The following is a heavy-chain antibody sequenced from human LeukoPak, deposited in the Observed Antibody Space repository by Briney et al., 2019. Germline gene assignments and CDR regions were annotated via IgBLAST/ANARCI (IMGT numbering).Heavy chain of an antibody. V-gene: IGHV5-51*01. CDR2: IYPGDSDT. CDR3: ARHETWSSPPFWSGYYRE. J-gene: IGHJ4*02. Sequence: GESLKISCKGSGCSFTSYWIGWVRQMPGKGLEWMGIIYPGDSDTRYSPSFQGQVTISADKSISTAYLQWSSLKASDTAMYYCARHETWSSPPFWSGYYREWGQGTLVTVSS. D-gene: IGHD3-3*01. CDR1: GCSFTSYW.